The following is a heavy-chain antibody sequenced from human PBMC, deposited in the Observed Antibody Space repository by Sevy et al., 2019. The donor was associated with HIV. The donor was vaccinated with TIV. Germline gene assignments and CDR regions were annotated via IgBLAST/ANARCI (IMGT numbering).Heavy chain of an antibody. J-gene: IGHJ4*02. V-gene: IGHV3-74*01. CDR3: ARGGILYFGGMDN. CDR2: INSDGTTT. D-gene: IGHD3-10*01. CDR1: GFNFASYW. Sequence: GGSLRLSCAASGFNFASYWMHWVRQSPGKGLVWVSRINSDGTTTKYADSVRGRFTMSRDNAKSTLFLQINSLRAEDTAVYYCARGGILYFGGMDNWGQGTLVTVSS.